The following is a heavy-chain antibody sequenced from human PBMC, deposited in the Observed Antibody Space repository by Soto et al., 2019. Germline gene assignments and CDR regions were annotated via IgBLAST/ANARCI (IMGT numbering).Heavy chain of an antibody. CDR2: MRSKANSYAT. Sequence: GGSLRLSCAASGFTFSGSAMHWVRQASGKGLEWVGRMRSKANSYATAYAASVKGRFTIARDDSKNTAYLQRNSLKTEDTAVCYCTRGLHLNWFDPWGQGTLVTVSS. V-gene: IGHV3-73*01. J-gene: IGHJ5*02. CDR3: TRGLHLNWFDP. D-gene: IGHD4-4*01. CDR1: GFTFSGSA.